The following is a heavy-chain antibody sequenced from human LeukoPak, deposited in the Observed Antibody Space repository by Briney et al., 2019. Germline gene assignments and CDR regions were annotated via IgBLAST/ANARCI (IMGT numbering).Heavy chain of an antibody. CDR3: AKDREWLLLRGYFDY. J-gene: IGHJ4*02. Sequence: PGRSLRLSCAASGFTFDDYAMHWVQQAPGKGLEWVSGISWNSGSIGYADSVKGRFTISRDNAKNSLYLQMNSLRAEDTALYYCAKDREWLLLRGYFDYWGQGTLVTVSS. V-gene: IGHV3-9*01. CDR2: ISWNSGSI. D-gene: IGHD3-22*01. CDR1: GFTFDDYA.